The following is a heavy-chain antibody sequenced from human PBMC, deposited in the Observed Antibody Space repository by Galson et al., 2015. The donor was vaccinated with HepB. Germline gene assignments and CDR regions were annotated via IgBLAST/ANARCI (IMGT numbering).Heavy chain of an antibody. V-gene: IGHV3-64*01. CDR2: ISSNGGST. D-gene: IGHD6-6*01. Sequence: SLRLSCAASGFTFSSYAMHWVRQAPGKGLEYVSAISSNGGSTYYANSVKGRFTISRDNSKNTLYLQMGSLRAEDTAVYYCAREGISKYSSSSYYYYYMDVWGKGTTVTVSS. CDR1: GFTFSSYA. J-gene: IGHJ6*03. CDR3: AREGISKYSSSSYYYYYMDV.